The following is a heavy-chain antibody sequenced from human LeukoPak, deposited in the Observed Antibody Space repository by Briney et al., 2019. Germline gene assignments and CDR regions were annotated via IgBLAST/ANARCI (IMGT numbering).Heavy chain of an antibody. V-gene: IGHV3-30*18. J-gene: IGHJ5*02. CDR3: VKDPRYCSSTHCSGA. CDR1: GFTFSTYG. CDR2: ISYDGVNK. Sequence: GGSLRLSCVVSGFTFSTYGMHWVRQAPGKGLEWVAFISYDGVNKQYADSVKGRFTIPRDNSKSTLYMQINSLRPEDTAVYYCVKDPRYCSSTHCSGAWGQGTLVTVSS. D-gene: IGHD2-2*01.